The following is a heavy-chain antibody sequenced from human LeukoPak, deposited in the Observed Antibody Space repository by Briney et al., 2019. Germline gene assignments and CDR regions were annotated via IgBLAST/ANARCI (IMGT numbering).Heavy chain of an antibody. CDR1: GFTFSSYG. J-gene: IGHJ4*02. CDR3: ARGAYSSGWAYFDH. D-gene: IGHD6-19*01. Sequence: GGSLRLSCAASGFTFSSYGMHWVRQAPGKGLEWVAFIRYDGSNIYYADSVKGRFTISRDNSKNTLYLQMNSLRAEDTAVYYCARGAYSSGWAYFDHWGQGTLVTVSS. V-gene: IGHV3-30*02. CDR2: IRYDGSNI.